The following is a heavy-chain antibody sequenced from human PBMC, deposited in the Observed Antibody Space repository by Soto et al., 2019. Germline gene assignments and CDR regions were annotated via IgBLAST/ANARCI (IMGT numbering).Heavy chain of an antibody. J-gene: IGHJ6*02. CDR2: ISSSSSTI. CDR1: GFTFSSYS. Sequence: EVQLVESGGGLVQPGGSLRLSCAASGFTFSSYSMNWVRQAPGKGLEWVSYISSSSSTIYYADSVKGRFTISRDNAKNSLYLQMNSLRDEDTAVYYCARDRAGVWSGYYYYYGMDVWGQGTTVTVSS. CDR3: ARDRAGVWSGYYYYYGMDV. V-gene: IGHV3-48*02. D-gene: IGHD3-3*01.